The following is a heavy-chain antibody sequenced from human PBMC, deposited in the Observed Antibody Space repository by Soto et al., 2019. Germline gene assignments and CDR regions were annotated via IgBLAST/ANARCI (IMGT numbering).Heavy chain of an antibody. D-gene: IGHD6-19*01. CDR2: MNPNSGNT. V-gene: IGHV1-8*01. CDR1: GYTFTSYD. Sequence: QVQLVQSGAEVKKPGASVKVSCKASGYTFTSYDINWVRQATGQGLEWMGWMNPNSGNTGYAQKFQGRVTMTRNPSISTAYMELSSLRSEDTAVYYCARGRGRAVAGTKEFTSDNWGQGTLVTVSS. J-gene: IGHJ4*02. CDR3: ARGRGRAVAGTKEFTSDN.